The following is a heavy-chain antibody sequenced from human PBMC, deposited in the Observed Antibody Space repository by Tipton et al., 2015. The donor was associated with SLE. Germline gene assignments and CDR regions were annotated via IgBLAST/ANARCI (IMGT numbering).Heavy chain of an antibody. CDR2: IFYTGST. V-gene: IGHV4-39*07. Sequence: TLSLTCAVYGGSIRSTNYYWGWIRQPPGKGLEWIGSIFYTGSTYYNPSLKSRVSFSIDTSKHQFSLKLNSVTAADTAVYYCARRHYSGPFDSWGQGTLVTVSS. CDR1: GGSIRSTNYY. J-gene: IGHJ4*02. D-gene: IGHD5-12*01. CDR3: ARRHYSGPFDS.